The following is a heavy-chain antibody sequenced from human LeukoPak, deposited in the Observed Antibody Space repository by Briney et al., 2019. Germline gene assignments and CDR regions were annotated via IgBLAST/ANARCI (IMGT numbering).Heavy chain of an antibody. J-gene: IGHJ1*01. CDR2: ISSSSSTI. CDR1: GFTFSSYI. Sequence: PGGSLRLSCAASGFTFSSYIMNWVRQAPGKGLEWVSYISSSSSTIYYADSVKGRFTISRDNAKNSLYLQMNSLRAEDTAVYYCARPVCSSTSCEKYFQHWGQGTLVTVSS. D-gene: IGHD2-2*01. CDR3: ARPVCSSTSCEKYFQH. V-gene: IGHV3-48*01.